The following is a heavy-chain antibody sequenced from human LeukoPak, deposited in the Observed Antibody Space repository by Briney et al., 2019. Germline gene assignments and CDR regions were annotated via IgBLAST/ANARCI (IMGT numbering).Heavy chain of an antibody. D-gene: IGHD3-3*01. Sequence: GGSPRLSCAASGFTFSDYYMSWIRQASGKGLEWVSYISSSSSYTNYADSVKGRFTISRDNAKNSLYLQMTSLRAEDTAVYYCARRFWYAFDIWGQGTMVTVSS. CDR3: ARRFWYAFDI. J-gene: IGHJ3*02. CDR1: GFTFSDYY. V-gene: IGHV3-11*03. CDR2: ISSSSSYT.